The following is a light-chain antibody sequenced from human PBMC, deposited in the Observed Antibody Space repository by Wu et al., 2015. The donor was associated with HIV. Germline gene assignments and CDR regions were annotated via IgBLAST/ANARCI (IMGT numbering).Light chain of an antibody. J-gene: IGKJ1*01. CDR1: QSVASF. V-gene: IGKV3-11*01. Sequence: EIVLTQFPATLSLSPGERATLSCRASQSVASFLAWYQQKPGQAPRLLIYDASNRATGIPARFSGSGSGTDFTLTISSLQPDDFATYYCQQYNSYSWTFGQGTKVEIK. CDR3: QQYNSYSWT. CDR2: DAS.